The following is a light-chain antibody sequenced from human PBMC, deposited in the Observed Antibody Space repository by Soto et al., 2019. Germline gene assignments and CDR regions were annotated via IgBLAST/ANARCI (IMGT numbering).Light chain of an antibody. Sequence: EIVLTQSPGPRSLSPGERATLSCRASQSVSSSYLAWYQQKPGQATRLLIYGASSRATGIPDRFSGSGSGTDFTLTISRLEPEDFAVYYCQQYVSSRTFGQGTKREIK. CDR2: GAS. J-gene: IGKJ2*01. CDR1: QSVSSSY. CDR3: QQYVSSRT. V-gene: IGKV3-20*01.